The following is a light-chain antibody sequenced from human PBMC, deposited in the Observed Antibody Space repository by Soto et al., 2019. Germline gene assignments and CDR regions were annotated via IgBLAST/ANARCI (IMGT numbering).Light chain of an antibody. CDR1: SSDFGGYNY. CDR2: EVS. CDR3: SSYTSSSTYV. Sequence: QSALTQPASVSGSPGQWITISCTGTSSDFGGYNYVSWYQHHPGKAPKLMIYEVSNRPSGVSNRFSGSKSGNTASLTISGLQAEDEADYYCSSYTSSSTYVFGTGTKVTVL. V-gene: IGLV2-14*01. J-gene: IGLJ1*01.